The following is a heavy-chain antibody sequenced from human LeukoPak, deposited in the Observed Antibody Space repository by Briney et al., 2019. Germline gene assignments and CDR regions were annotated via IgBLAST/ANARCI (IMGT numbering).Heavy chain of an antibody. Sequence: GGSLRLSCAASGFTFSSHCMHWVRQAPGKGLEWVAVISYDGTVKYYADSLEGRFTISRDNSKNTLYLEMNSLRPEDTAVYYCAKSGLQICSGGSCYFDYWGQGALVTVSS. V-gene: IGHV3-30*18. CDR2: ISYDGTVK. J-gene: IGHJ4*02. CDR3: AKSGLQICSGGSCYFDY. CDR1: GFTFSSHC. D-gene: IGHD2-15*01.